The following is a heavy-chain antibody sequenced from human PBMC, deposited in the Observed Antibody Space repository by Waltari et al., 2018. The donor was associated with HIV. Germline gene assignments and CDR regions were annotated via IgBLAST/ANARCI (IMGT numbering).Heavy chain of an antibody. Sequence: QLQLQGSGPGLVKSSETLSLTCTVSGGSMTSSSYYWGCIRQPPGKGLEWIGSMSYSGSTYHNPSLRSRLTISVDTSKNQFSLKLTSVTAADTAVYYCARSFSGYSNYFDPWGQGTLVTVSS. V-gene: IGHV4-39*01. D-gene: IGHD4-4*01. CDR2: MSYSGST. CDR3: ARSFSGYSNYFDP. CDR1: GGSMTSSSYY. J-gene: IGHJ5*02.